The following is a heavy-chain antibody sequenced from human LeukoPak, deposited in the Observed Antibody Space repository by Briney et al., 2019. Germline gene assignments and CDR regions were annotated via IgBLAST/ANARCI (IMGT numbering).Heavy chain of an antibody. D-gene: IGHD3-22*01. CDR3: ARTPDNHYYYMDV. J-gene: IGHJ6*03. Sequence: SETLSLTCSVSGGSISSGGYYWRWIRQPPGKGLEWIGYIYYSGSTYYNPSLKSPVTISVDTSKNHVSLKLSSVTAADSAVYYCARTPDNHYYYMDVWGKGTTVTVSS. V-gene: IGHV4-31*01. CDR2: IYYSGST. CDR1: GGSISSGGYY.